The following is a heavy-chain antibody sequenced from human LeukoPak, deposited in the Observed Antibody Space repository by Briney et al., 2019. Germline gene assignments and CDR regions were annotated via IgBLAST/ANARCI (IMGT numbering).Heavy chain of an antibody. CDR3: ARLGGSGSYFFYYYYMDV. J-gene: IGHJ6*03. CDR2: FDPEDGET. D-gene: IGHD3-10*01. CDR1: GYTLTELS. V-gene: IGHV1-24*01. Sequence: ASVKVSCKVSGYTLTELSMHWVRQAPGKGLEWMGGFDPEDGETIYAQKFQGRVTMTEDTSTDTAYMELSSLRSEDTAVYYCARLGGSGSYFFYYYYMDVWGKGTTVTVSS.